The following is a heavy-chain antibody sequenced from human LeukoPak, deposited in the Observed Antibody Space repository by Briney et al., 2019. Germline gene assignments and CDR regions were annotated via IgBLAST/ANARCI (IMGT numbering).Heavy chain of an antibody. CDR3: ARGRGILTSREPFDY. J-gene: IGHJ4*02. V-gene: IGHV1-69*01. D-gene: IGHD3-9*01. Sequence: ASVKVSCKASGGTFSSYAISWVRQAPGQGLEWMGGIIPIFGTANYAQKFQGRVTITADESTSTAYMELSSLRSEDTAVYYCARGRGILTSREPFDYWGQGTLVTVSS. CDR2: IIPIFGTA. CDR1: GGTFSSYA.